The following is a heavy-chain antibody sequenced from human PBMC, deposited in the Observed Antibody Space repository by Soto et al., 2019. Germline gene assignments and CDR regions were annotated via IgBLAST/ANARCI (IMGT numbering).Heavy chain of an antibody. Sequence: QLQLQESGPGLVKPSETLSLTCTVSGGSISSSSYYWGWIRQPPGKGLEWIGSIYYSGSTYYNPSLKSRVTISVDTSKNQFALKLSSVTAADTAVYYCARNPRRWPNGFDPWGQGTLVTVSS. CDR3: ARNPRRWPNGFDP. CDR2: IYYSGST. V-gene: IGHV4-39*01. D-gene: IGHD2-15*01. CDR1: GGSISSSSYY. J-gene: IGHJ5*02.